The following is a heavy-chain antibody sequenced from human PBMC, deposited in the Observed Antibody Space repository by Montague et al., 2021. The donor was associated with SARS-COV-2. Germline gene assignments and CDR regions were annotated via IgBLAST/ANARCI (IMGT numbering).Heavy chain of an antibody. CDR3: ARDGGIGDSGSNTWSYYYYGMDV. J-gene: IGHJ6*02. CDR1: GGSISSSSYY. CDR2: IYTSGST. D-gene: IGHD3-22*01. Sequence: SETLSLTCTVSGGSISSSSYYWGWISQPPGKGLEWIGSIYTSGSTNYNPSLKSRVTISVDTSKNQFSLKLSSVTAADTAVYYCARDGGIGDSGSNTWSYYYYGMDVWGQGTTVTVSS. V-gene: IGHV4-39*07.